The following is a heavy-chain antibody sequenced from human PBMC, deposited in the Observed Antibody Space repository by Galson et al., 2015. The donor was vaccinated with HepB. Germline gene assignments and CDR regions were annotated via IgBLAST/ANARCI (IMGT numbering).Heavy chain of an antibody. CDR1: GYTFTSYY. CDR3: ARDFSPQPSNYVVGFDY. V-gene: IGHV1-46*01. J-gene: IGHJ4*02. D-gene: IGHD4-11*01. Sequence: SVKVSCKASGYTFTSYYMHWVRQAPGQGLEWMGIINPSGGSTSYAQKFQGRVTMTRDTSTSTVYMELSSLRSEDTAVYYCARDFSPQPSNYVVGFDYWGQGTLVTVSS. CDR2: INPSGGST.